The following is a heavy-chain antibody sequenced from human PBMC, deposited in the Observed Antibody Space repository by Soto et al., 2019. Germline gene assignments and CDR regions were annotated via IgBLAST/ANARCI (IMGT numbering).Heavy chain of an antibody. J-gene: IGHJ6*02. CDR3: AKDVLRFLEWLAFYGMEV. Sequence: GGSLRLSCEVSGFTFSSSGMHWVRQAPGKGLEWVAVISYDGSNKYYADSVKGRFTISRDNSKNTLYLQMNSLRAEDTAVYYCAKDVLRFLEWLAFYGMEVWGQGTTVTVSS. D-gene: IGHD3-3*01. CDR1: GFTFSSSG. V-gene: IGHV3-30*18. CDR2: ISYDGSNK.